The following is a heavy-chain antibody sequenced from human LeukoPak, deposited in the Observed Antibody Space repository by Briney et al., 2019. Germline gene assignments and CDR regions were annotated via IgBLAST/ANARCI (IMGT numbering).Heavy chain of an antibody. V-gene: IGHV1-2*02. CDR3: TKVAPSGPFNY. CDR2: INPNSGGT. Sequence: GASVKVSYKASGYTFTGYYMHWVRQAPGQGLEWMGWINPNSGGTNSAQKFQGRVTMTRDTSISTVYMELSNLRSDDTAVYYCTKVAPSGPFNYWGQGTLVTVSS. D-gene: IGHD3-10*01. CDR1: GYTFTGYY. J-gene: IGHJ4*02.